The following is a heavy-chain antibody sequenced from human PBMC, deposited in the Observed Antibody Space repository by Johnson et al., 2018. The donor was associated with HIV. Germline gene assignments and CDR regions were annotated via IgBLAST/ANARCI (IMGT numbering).Heavy chain of an antibody. J-gene: IGHJ3*01. CDR2: ISYDGTKK. CDR1: GFPFRSYT. D-gene: IGHD3-3*01. V-gene: IGHV3-30-3*01. CDR3: ASPPSGYDFWDGPNIFDV. Sequence: VQLVESGGGVVQPGRSLRLSCAASGFPFRSYTVHWVRQAPGKGLEWVAVISYDGTKKYYAYSVTGRFTISRDNSKNTLFLQMNSLRPEDTAIYYCASPPSGYDFWDGPNIFDVWGQGTMVSVAS.